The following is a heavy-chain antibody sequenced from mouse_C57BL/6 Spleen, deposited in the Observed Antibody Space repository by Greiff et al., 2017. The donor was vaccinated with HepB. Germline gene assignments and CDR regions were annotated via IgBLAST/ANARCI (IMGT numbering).Heavy chain of an antibody. CDR3: AKHTTGVATGYAMDY. V-gene: IGHV2-9*01. J-gene: IGHJ4*01. CDR1: GFSLTSYG. D-gene: IGHD1-1*01. Sequence: VQVVESGPGLVAPSQSLSITCTVSGFSLTSYGVDWVRQPPGKGLEWLGVIWGGGSTNYNSALMSRLSISKDNSKSQVFLKMNSLQTDDTAMYYWAKHTTGVATGYAMDYWGQGTSVTVSS. CDR2: IWGGGST.